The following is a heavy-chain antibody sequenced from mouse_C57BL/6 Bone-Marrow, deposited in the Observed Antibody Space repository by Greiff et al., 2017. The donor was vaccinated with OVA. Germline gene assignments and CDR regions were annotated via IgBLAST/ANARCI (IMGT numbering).Heavy chain of an antibody. D-gene: IGHD1-1*01. J-gene: IGHJ4*01. CDR3: AREGNDYYGSSYYAMDY. Sequence: VQLKESGPELVKPGASVKISCKASGYTFTDYYMNWVKQSHGKSLEWIGDINPNNGGTSYNQKFKGKATLTVDKSSSTAYMELRSLTSEDSAVYYCAREGNDYYGSSYYAMDYWGQGTSVTVSS. CDR2: INPNNGGT. CDR1: GYTFTDYY. V-gene: IGHV1-26*01.